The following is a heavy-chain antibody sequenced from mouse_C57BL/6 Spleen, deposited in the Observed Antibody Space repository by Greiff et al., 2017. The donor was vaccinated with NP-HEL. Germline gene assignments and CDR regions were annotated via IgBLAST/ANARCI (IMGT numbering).Heavy chain of an antibody. CDR3: ARDGIYDGYYGGCFDV. Sequence: QVQLKQSGAELVKPGASVKLSCKASGYTFTEYTIHWVKQRSGQGLEWIGWFYPGSGSIKYNEKFKDKATLTADKSSSTVYMELSRLTSEDSAVNFCARDGIYDGYYGGCFDVWGTGTTVTVSS. D-gene: IGHD2-3*01. CDR2: FYPGSGSI. J-gene: IGHJ1*03. CDR1: GYTFTEYT. V-gene: IGHV1-62-2*01.